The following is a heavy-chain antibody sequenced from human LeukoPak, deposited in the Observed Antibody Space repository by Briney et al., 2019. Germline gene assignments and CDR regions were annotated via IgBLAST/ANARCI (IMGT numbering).Heavy chain of an antibody. D-gene: IGHD1-26*01. V-gene: IGHV3-48*01. CDR3: ARVGVVGARASNI. CDR2: ISSGSSNK. CDR1: GFTFSSYS. J-gene: IGHJ3*02. Sequence: PGGSLRLSCAASGFTFSSYSMNWVRQTPEKGLEWVSYISSGSSNKYYADSVKGRFTISRDNAKNSLFLQMNSLRVEDTAVYYCARVGVVGARASNIWGQGTMVTVSS.